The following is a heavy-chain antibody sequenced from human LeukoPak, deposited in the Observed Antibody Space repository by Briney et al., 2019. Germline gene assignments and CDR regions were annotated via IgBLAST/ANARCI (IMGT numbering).Heavy chain of an antibody. CDR2: INPNSGGT. D-gene: IGHD4-17*01. CDR3: ARQGGLRGYYYYYMDV. J-gene: IGHJ6*03. V-gene: IGHV1-2*02. Sequence: ASVKVSCKASRYSFTGYYMHWVRQAPGQGLEWMGWINPNSGGTNYAQKFQGRVTMTRDTSISTAYMELSRLRSDDTTVYYCARQGGLRGYYYYYMDVWGKGTTVTISS. CDR1: RYSFTGYY.